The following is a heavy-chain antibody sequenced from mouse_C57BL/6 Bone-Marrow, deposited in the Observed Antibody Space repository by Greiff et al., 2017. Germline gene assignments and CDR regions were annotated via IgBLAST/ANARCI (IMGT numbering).Heavy chain of an antibody. Sequence: EVQLQQSGPELVKPGASVKMSCKASGYTFNDYNMNWVKQSHGKSLEWIGYINPNNGGTRYNQKFKGKATLTVNKSSSTAYMELRSLTSEDSAVYYCARSSSGPLAIDYWGQGTSVTVSS. J-gene: IGHJ4*01. CDR3: ARSSSGPLAIDY. CDR1: GYTFNDYN. V-gene: IGHV1-22*01. D-gene: IGHD3-2*02. CDR2: INPNNGGT.